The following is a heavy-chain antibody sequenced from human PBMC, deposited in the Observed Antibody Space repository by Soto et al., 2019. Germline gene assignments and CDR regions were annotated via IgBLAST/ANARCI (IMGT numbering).Heavy chain of an antibody. D-gene: IGHD3-16*01. J-gene: IGHJ4*02. CDR2: IYYSGST. V-gene: IGHV4-31*03. Sequence: TLALTCTVSGGSIISTTSDWSWIRQHPGKGLEWIGYIYYSGSTDYNPSLKSRVMISVDTSENQFSLNLSSVTAADTAVYYCAREGGDGVDYWGQGTLVTGSS. CDR3: AREGGDGVDY. CDR1: GGSIISTTSD.